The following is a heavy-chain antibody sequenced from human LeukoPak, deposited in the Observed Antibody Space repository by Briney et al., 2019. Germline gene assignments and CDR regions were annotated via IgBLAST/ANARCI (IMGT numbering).Heavy chain of an antibody. Sequence: ASVKVSCKASGYTFTSYDINWVRQATGQGLEWMGWMNPNSGNTGYAQKFQGRVIITRNTSISTAYMELSSLRSEDTAVYYCARSPIVVVPAAAFYIDYWGQGTLVTVSS. CDR3: ARSPIVVVPAAAFYIDY. D-gene: IGHD2-2*01. CDR1: GYTFTSYD. J-gene: IGHJ4*02. CDR2: MNPNSGNT. V-gene: IGHV1-8*03.